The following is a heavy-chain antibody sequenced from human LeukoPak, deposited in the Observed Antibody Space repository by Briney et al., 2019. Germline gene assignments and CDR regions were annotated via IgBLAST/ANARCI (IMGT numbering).Heavy chain of an antibody. J-gene: IGHJ4*02. Sequence: GGSLRLSCVASGFTFSTSAMHWVRQTPGKGLEWVSVIWADEKYKDYVDSVRGRFTISRDNSGNTLYLQMSSLRAEDTAVYYCARARLASGGWYFAHWGQGTLVTVSS. V-gene: IGHV3-33*01. CDR2: IWADEKYK. D-gene: IGHD1-26*01. CDR3: ARARLASGGWYFAH. CDR1: GFTFSTSA.